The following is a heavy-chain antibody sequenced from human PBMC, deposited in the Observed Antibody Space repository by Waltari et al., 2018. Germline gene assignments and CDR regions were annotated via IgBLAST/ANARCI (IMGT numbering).Heavy chain of an antibody. CDR1: GFPFGRPA. J-gene: IGHJ4*02. CDR3: TRLVTSVTAFDY. Sequence: EVQLVESGGGLVQPGGSLNLPCAACGFPFGRPAMHWARQASGKGLEWVGRIKSKADSYATAYAASVKGRFTISRDDSKNTAYLQMNSLKTEDTAVYYCTRLVTSVTAFDYWGQGTLVTVSS. V-gene: IGHV3-73*02. CDR2: IKSKADSYAT. D-gene: IGHD4-4*01.